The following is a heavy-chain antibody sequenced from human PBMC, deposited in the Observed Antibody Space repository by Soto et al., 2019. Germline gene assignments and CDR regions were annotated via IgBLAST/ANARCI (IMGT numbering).Heavy chain of an antibody. J-gene: IGHJ5*02. CDR2: IIPIFGTA. V-gene: IGHV1-69*13. D-gene: IGHD3-22*01. CDR1: GGTFSSYA. CDR3: ARKTRGDSSGYYHWFDP. Sequence: SVKVSCKASGGTFSSYAISWVRQAPGQGLEWMGGIIPIFGTANYAQKFQGRVTITADESTSTAYMELSSLRSEDTAVYYCARKTRGDSSGYYHWFDPWGQGTLVTVSS.